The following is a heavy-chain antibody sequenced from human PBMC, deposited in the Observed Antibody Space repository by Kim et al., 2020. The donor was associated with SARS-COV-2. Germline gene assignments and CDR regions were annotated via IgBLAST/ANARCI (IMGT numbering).Heavy chain of an antibody. CDR2: ISSSSSYI. J-gene: IGHJ6*02. Sequence: GGSLRLSCAASGFTFSSYSMNWVRQAPGKGLEWVSSISSSSSYIYYADSVKGRFTISRDNAKNSLYLQMNSLRAEDTAVYYCAGERAFYYYGMDVWGQGTTVTVSS. CDR3: AGERAFYYYGMDV. V-gene: IGHV3-21*01. CDR1: GFTFSSYS.